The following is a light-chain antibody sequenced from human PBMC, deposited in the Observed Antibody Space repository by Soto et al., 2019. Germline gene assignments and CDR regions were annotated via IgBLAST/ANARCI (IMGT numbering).Light chain of an antibody. CDR3: QQYNNWPLT. Sequence: EIVMTQSPATLSVSPGERDTISCRASQSVSSNLAWYQQKPGQAPRLLIYGASTRATGIPARFSGSGSGTEFTLTISSLQSEDFAVYYCQQYNNWPLTFGGGTKVDIK. V-gene: IGKV3-15*01. CDR2: GAS. CDR1: QSVSSN. J-gene: IGKJ4*01.